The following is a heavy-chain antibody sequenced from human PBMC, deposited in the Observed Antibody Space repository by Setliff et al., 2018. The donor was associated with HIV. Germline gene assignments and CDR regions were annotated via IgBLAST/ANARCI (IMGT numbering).Heavy chain of an antibody. CDR2: ISYGSTYI. CDR1: GFTFNTYA. CDR3: ARSGGIGNYHWDV. Sequence: GGSLRLSCAASGFTFNTYAMSWVRQAPGKGLEWVSSISYGSTYIYQSDSVRGRFTISRDDAKKSLYLQMNSLGAEDTAVYYCARSGGIGNYHWDVWGKGTTVTVSS. D-gene: IGHD3-16*01. V-gene: IGHV3-21*01. J-gene: IGHJ6*03.